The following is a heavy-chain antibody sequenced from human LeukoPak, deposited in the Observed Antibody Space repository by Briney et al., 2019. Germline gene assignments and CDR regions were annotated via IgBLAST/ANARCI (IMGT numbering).Heavy chain of an antibody. D-gene: IGHD6-13*01. CDR1: GFTFSSYG. Sequence: HGGSLRLSCAASGFTFSSYGMHWVRQAPGKGLEWVAFIRYDGSDEYYAASVKGRFTISRDKDKNTLYLQMNSLRVEDTAVYYCAKTAAPGRDNNWFDLWGQGALVTVSS. V-gene: IGHV3-30*02. J-gene: IGHJ5*02. CDR3: AKTAAPGRDNNWFDL. CDR2: IRYDGSDE.